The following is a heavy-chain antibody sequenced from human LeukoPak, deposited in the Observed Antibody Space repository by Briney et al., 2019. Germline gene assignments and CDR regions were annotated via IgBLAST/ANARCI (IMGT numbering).Heavy chain of an antibody. J-gene: IGHJ4*02. Sequence: GGSLRLSCAASGFTFSSYGMHCVRQAPGTGLEWLAVIWFDGRNKYYEDSVKGRFTISRDNSKNTLYLQMNSLSADDTAVYYCARYRSSGPNDYWGQGTLVTVSS. D-gene: IGHD3-22*01. CDR3: ARYRSSGPNDY. CDR1: GFTFSSYG. CDR2: IWFDGRNK. V-gene: IGHV3-33*01.